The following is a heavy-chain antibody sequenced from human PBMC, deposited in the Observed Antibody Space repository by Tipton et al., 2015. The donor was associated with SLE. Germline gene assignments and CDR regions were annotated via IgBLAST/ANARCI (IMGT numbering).Heavy chain of an antibody. CDR3: VRHGQTVQATFDH. CDR2: IYYSGST. CDR1: GGSISSYY. Sequence: TLSLTCTVSGGSISSYYWSWIRQPPGKGLEWIGYIYYSGSTNYNPSLKSRVTISVDTSKNQFSRRLSSVTAADTAAYYCVRHGQTVQATFDHWGQGALVTVSS. D-gene: IGHD1-26*01. J-gene: IGHJ4*02. V-gene: IGHV4-59*08.